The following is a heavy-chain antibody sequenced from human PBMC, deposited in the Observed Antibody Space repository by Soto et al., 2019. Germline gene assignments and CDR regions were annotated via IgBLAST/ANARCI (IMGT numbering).Heavy chain of an antibody. Sequence: QVQLVQSGAEVKKPGSSVKVSCKASVGTFSSYTISWVRQAPGQGLEWMGRIIPILGIANYAQKFQGRVTITADKSTSPAYMELSSLRSEDTAVYYCALNEYYDSSGYQDYWGQGTLVTVSS. V-gene: IGHV1-69*02. CDR3: ALNEYYDSSGYQDY. D-gene: IGHD3-22*01. CDR2: IIPILGIA. CDR1: VGTFSSYT. J-gene: IGHJ4*02.